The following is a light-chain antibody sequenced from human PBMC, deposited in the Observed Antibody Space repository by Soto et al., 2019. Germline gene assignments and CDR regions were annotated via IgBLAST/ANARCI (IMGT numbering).Light chain of an antibody. CDR2: DVT. CDR3: CSFAGSYSYV. V-gene: IGLV2-11*01. Sequence: ALTHPRSVSWSPGQSVTISCTGTSSDVGRYDYVSWYQQHPGKAPKLIVYDVTERPSGVPDRFSGSKSGNTASLTISGLQAEDEADYSCCSFAGSYSYVFGTGTKVTVL. J-gene: IGLJ1*01. CDR1: SSDVGRYDY.